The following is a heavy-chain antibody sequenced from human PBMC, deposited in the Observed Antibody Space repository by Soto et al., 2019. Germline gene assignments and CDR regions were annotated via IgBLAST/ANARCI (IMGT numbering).Heavy chain of an antibody. Sequence: GGSLRLSCAASGFTFSSYAMHWVRQAPGKGLEWVAVISYDGSNKYYADSVEGRFTISRDNSKNTLYLQMNSLRAEDTAVYYCARDSDSSGYYSDYWGQGTLVTVSS. CDR2: ISYDGSNK. D-gene: IGHD3-22*01. V-gene: IGHV3-30-3*01. CDR1: GFTFSSYA. J-gene: IGHJ4*02. CDR3: ARDSDSSGYYSDY.